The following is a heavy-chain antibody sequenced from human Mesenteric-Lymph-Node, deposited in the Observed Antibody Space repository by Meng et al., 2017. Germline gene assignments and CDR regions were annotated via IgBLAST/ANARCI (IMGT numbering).Heavy chain of an antibody. Sequence: ESLKISCTVSGGSISSNTYYWGWIRQPPGKGLEWIGSIYYSGSTHYNPSLKSRVTISVDTSNNQFSLKLSSVTAADTAVYYCARVIHASATYRDDAFDIWGQGTMVTVSS. CDR3: ARVIHASATYRDDAFDI. J-gene: IGHJ3*02. V-gene: IGHV4-39*07. CDR1: GGSISSNTYY. D-gene: IGHD1-14*01. CDR2: IYYSGST.